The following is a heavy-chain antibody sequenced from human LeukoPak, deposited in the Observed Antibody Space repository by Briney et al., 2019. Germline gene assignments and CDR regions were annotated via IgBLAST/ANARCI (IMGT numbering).Heavy chain of an antibody. V-gene: IGHV4-61*02. CDR3: ARDPSSYWYFDL. Sequence: SQTLSLTCTVSGGSISSGSYYWSWIRQPAGKGREWIGRIYTSGSTNYNPSLKSRVTTSVDTSKNQFSLKLSSVTAADTAVYYCARDPSSYWYFDLWGRGTLVTVSS. CDR1: GGSISSGSYY. J-gene: IGHJ2*01. CDR2: IYTSGST.